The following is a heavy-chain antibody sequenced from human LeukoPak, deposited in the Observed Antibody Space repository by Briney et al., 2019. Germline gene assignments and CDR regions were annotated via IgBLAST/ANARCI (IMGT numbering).Heavy chain of an antibody. J-gene: IGHJ4*02. D-gene: IGHD1-26*01. CDR2: ITGSGGRT. V-gene: IGHV3-23*01. Sequence: PGGSLRLSCAASGFTFSSYAMSWARQAPGKGLEWVSGITGSGGRTWYADSVKGRFTISRDNSKNTLYLQMNSLRAEDTALYYCAKDLWSLDYWGQGTLVTVSS. CDR3: AKDLWSLDY. CDR1: GFTFSSYA.